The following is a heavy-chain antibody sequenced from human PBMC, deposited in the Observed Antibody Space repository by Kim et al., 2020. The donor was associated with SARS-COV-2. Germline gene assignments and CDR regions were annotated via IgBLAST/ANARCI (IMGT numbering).Heavy chain of an antibody. J-gene: IGHJ6*02. D-gene: IGHD6-13*01. V-gene: IGHV4-39*01. CDR2: VFYSGST. CDR1: GGYINSNTYF. Sequence: SETLSLTCTVSGGYINSNTYFWVWIRQPPGKGLEWIGSVFYSGSTYYNPTLKSQVTVSVDTSKSQFFLKLTSVTAADTAIYYCANTGGQGSFYGMDVWGQGTWVTVSS. CDR3: ANTGGQGSFYGMDV.